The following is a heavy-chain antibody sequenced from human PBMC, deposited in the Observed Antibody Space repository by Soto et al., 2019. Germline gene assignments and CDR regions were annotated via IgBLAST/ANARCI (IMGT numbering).Heavy chain of an antibody. Sequence: PLETLSLTCTVSGGSISSGDYYWSWIRQPPGKGLEWIGYIYYSGSTYYNPSLKSRVTISVDTSKNQFSLKLSSVTAADTAVYYCTRDKRRQKCSGGSCTGTYGMDAWGQGTTVTV. CDR2: IYYSGST. V-gene: IGHV4-30-4*01. CDR1: GGSISSGDYY. D-gene: IGHD2-15*01. J-gene: IGHJ6*02. CDR3: TRDKRRQKCSGGSCTGTYGMDA.